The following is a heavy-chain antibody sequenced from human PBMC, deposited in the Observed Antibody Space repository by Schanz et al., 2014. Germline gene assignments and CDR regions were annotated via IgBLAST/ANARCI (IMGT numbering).Heavy chain of an antibody. V-gene: IGHV3-48*01. D-gene: IGHD3-3*01. CDR3: VRDSFFAFDY. J-gene: IGHJ4*02. Sequence: EVQLVESGGGLVQPGGSLRLSCAASGFMFSSYAMHWVRQAPGKGLEWVSLISDSGDTAYYADSVKGRFTMSRDNAKNSVFLQMNSLRAEDTAVYYCVRDSFFAFDYWGQGTLXTVSS. CDR2: ISDSGDTA. CDR1: GFMFSSYA.